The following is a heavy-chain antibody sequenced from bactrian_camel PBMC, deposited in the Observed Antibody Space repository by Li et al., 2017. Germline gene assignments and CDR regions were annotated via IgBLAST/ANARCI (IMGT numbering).Heavy chain of an antibody. V-gene: IGHV3S55*01. D-gene: IGHD2*01. CDR2: IDNSGRT. CDR3: VREGSTFCSGGWCNLFDD. CDR1: GRIYDNYV. J-gene: IGHJ4*01. Sequence: QLVESGGNSVQAGGSQRLSCAASGRIYDNYVFGWFRQGPRKEREAVATIDNSGRTAYTDSVKGRFTISKDNAKNTLYLQMNSPKPEDTAVYYCVREGSTFCSGGWCNLFDDWGQGTQVTVS.